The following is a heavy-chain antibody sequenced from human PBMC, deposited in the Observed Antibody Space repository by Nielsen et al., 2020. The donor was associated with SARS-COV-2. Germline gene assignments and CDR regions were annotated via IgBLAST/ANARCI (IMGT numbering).Heavy chain of an antibody. Sequence: GGSLRLSCAASGFTFNMYWMHWVRQAPGKGLEWVSRINDDGSSATHADSVKGRFTISRDNAKNTLYLQVIRLRDEDTAVYYCGRASYSGYDFPDYLGQGTLVTVSS. CDR1: GFTFNMYW. V-gene: IGHV3-74*01. CDR2: INDDGSSA. CDR3: GRASYSGYDFPDY. D-gene: IGHD5-12*01. J-gene: IGHJ4*02.